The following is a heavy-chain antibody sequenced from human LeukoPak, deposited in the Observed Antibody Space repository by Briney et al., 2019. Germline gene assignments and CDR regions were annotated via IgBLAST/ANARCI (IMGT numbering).Heavy chain of an antibody. CDR2: INAGNGNT. D-gene: IGHD4-23*01. V-gene: IGHV1-3*03. CDR3: ARDKGPYGGNSFDY. J-gene: IGHJ4*02. Sequence: ASVKVSCKASGYTFTSYAMHWVRQAPGQRLEWMGWINAGNGNTKYSQEFQGRVTITRDTSASTAYMELSSLRSEDMAVYYCARDKGPYGGNSFDYWGQGTLVTVSS. CDR1: GYTFTSYA.